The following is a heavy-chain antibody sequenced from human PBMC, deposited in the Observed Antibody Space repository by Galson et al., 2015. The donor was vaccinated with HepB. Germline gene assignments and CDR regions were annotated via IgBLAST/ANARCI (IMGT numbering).Heavy chain of an antibody. CDR3: ARARRDGYRWGFYLGAFDI. Sequence: SETLSLTCAVYGGSFSGYYWSWIRQPPGKGLEWIGEINHSGSTNYNPSLKSRVTISVDTSKNQFSLKLSSVTAADTAVYYCARARRDGYRWGFYLGAFDIWGQGTMVTVSS. J-gene: IGHJ3*02. D-gene: IGHD5-24*01. CDR1: GGSFSGYY. V-gene: IGHV4-34*01. CDR2: INHSGST.